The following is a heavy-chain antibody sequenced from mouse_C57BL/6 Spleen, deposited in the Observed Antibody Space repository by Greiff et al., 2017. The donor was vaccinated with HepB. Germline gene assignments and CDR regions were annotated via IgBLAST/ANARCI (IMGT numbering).Heavy chain of an antibody. D-gene: IGHD1-1*01. Sequence: QVHVKQPGAELVRPGSSVKLSCKASGYTFTSYWMHWVKQRPIQGLEWIGNIDPSDSETHYNQKFKDKATLTVDKSSSTAYMQLSSLTSEDSAVYYCARRPYYYGSSLYAMDYWGQGTSVTVSS. CDR1: GYTFTSYW. V-gene: IGHV1-52*01. J-gene: IGHJ4*01. CDR3: ARRPYYYGSSLYAMDY. CDR2: IDPSDSET.